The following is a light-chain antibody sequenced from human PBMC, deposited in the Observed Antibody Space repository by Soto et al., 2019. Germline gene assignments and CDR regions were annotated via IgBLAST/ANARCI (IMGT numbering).Light chain of an antibody. CDR3: HQYHTAPRT. V-gene: IGKV4-1*01. Sequence: DIVMTQSPDSLAVSLGERATINCKSSQSVLYSSNSKNYLAWYQQKSGQPPKLLIYWASTRESGVPDRFSGSGSGTEFTLTISSLQAEDVALYYCHQYHTAPRTFGQGTKVEIK. CDR1: QSVLYSSNSKNY. J-gene: IGKJ1*01. CDR2: WAS.